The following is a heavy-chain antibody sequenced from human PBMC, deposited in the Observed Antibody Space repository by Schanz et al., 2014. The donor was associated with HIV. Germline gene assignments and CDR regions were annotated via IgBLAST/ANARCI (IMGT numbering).Heavy chain of an antibody. Sequence: VQLVESGGGVVQPGRSLRLSCAASGFTFSSYGMHWVRQAPGKGLEWVAVIWYDGSNKYYADSVKGRFTTSRDNSENTLYLQMNSLRAEDTAVYYCARAPSDFWMAYFDYWGQGTLVTVSS. CDR2: IWYDGSNK. V-gene: IGHV3-33*01. D-gene: IGHD3-3*01. J-gene: IGHJ4*02. CDR3: ARAPSDFWMAYFDY. CDR1: GFTFSSYG.